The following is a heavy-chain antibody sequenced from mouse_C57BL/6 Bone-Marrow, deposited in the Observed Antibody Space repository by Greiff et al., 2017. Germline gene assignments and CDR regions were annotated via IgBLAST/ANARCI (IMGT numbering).Heavy chain of an antibody. CDR3: ARVGRWYFDV. D-gene: IGHD4-1*01. V-gene: IGHV1-55*01. CDR1: GYTFTSYW. CDR2: IYPGSGST. J-gene: IGHJ1*03. Sequence: QVQLQQPGAELVKPGASVQMSCKASGYTFTSYWITWVKQRPGQGLEWIGDIYPGSGSTNYNEKFKSKATLTVDTSSSTAYIQLSSLTSEDSAVYYCARVGRWYFDVWGTGTTVTVSS.